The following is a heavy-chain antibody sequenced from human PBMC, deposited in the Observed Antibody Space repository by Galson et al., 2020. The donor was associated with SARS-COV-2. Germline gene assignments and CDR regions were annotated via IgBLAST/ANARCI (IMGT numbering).Heavy chain of an antibody. CDR3: ARDRGGYGMDV. J-gene: IGHJ6*02. CDR2: INHSGST. CDR1: GGSFSGYY. Sequence: ETLSLTCAVYGGSFSGYYWSWIRQPPGKGLEWIGEINHSGSTNYNPSLKSRVTISVDTSKNQFSLKLSSVTAADTAVYYCARDRGGYGMDVWGQGTTVTVSS. V-gene: IGHV4-34*01. D-gene: IGHD3-16*01.